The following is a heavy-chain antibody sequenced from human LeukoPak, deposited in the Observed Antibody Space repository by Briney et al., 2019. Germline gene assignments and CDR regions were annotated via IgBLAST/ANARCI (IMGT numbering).Heavy chain of an antibody. J-gene: IGHJ4*02. D-gene: IGHD3-22*01. CDR3: ATPDHDSSGYYYVFRY. Sequence: GASVKVSCKASGGTFSSYAISWVRQAPGQGLEWMGGIIPIFGTANYAQKFQGRVTITADESTSTAYMELSSLRSDDTAVYYCATPDHDSSGYYYVFRYWGQGTLVTVSS. CDR2: IIPIFGTA. V-gene: IGHV1-69*01. CDR1: GGTFSSYA.